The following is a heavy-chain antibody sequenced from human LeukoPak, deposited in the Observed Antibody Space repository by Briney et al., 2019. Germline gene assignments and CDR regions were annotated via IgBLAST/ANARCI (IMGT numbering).Heavy chain of an antibody. CDR1: GFSLSPSGVG. CDR3: XXXSPALGYSYGSFDY. Sequence: SGPTLVNPPQTLTLTCTFSGFSLSPSGVGVGWIRQPPGKALEWLALIYWNDDKRYSPSLKSRLTITKDTSKNQVVLTMTNMDLXXXXXXXXXXXSPALGYSYGSFDYWGQGTLVTVSS. D-gene: IGHD5-18*01. J-gene: IGHJ4*02. V-gene: IGHV2-5*01. CDR2: IYWNDDK.